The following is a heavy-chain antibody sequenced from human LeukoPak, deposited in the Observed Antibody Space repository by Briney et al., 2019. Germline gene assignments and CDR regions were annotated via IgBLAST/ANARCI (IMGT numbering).Heavy chain of an antibody. D-gene: IGHD2-21*02. Sequence: GGSLRLSCAASGFTFSSYSMNWVRQAPGKGLEWVSYISGSSSTIYYADSVKGRFTISKDNSKNTVYLQMNSLRAEDTGVYYCARDRLEAVTDDDYFDYWGQGTLVTVSS. CDR2: ISGSSSTI. V-gene: IGHV3-48*01. CDR3: ARDRLEAVTDDDYFDY. CDR1: GFTFSSYS. J-gene: IGHJ4*02.